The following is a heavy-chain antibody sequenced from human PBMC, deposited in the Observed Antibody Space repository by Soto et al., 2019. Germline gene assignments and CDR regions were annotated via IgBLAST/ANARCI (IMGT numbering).Heavy chain of an antibody. CDR3: APSPRGGTYPGIAAAGSWFDP. D-gene: IGHD6-13*01. V-gene: IGHV3-23*01. J-gene: IGHJ5*02. CDR2: ISGSGGST. CDR1: GFTFSSYA. Sequence: GGSLRLSCAASGFTFSSYAMSWVRQAPGKGLEWVSAISGSGGSTYYADSVKGRFTISRDNSKNTLYLQMNSLRAEDTAVYYCAPSPRGGTYPGIAAAGSWFDPWGQGTLVTVSS.